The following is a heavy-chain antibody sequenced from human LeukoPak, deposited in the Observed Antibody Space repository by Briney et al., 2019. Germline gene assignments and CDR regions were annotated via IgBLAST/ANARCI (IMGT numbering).Heavy chain of an antibody. Sequence: SETLSLTCAVYGGSFSGYYWSWIRQPPGKGLEWIGEINHSGSTNYNPSLKSRVTISVDTSKNQFSLKLSSVTAADTAVYYCARGSPYFQDAFDIWGQGTMVTVSS. J-gene: IGHJ3*02. CDR3: ARGSPYFQDAFDI. V-gene: IGHV4-34*01. CDR1: GGSFSGYY. CDR2: INHSGST. D-gene: IGHD2/OR15-2a*01.